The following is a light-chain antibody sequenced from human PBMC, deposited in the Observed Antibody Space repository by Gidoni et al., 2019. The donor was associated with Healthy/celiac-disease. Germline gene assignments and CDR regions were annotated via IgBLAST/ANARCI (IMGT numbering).Light chain of an antibody. V-gene: IGKV3-11*01. Sequence: EIVLTQSPATLSLSPGERATLSCRASQSVSSYLAWYQQKPGQAPRLRIYDASNRATGIPARFSGSGSGTYFTLTISSLEPEDFAVYYCQQRSNWPLTFGPGTKVDIK. CDR3: QQRSNWPLT. CDR1: QSVSSY. J-gene: IGKJ3*01. CDR2: DAS.